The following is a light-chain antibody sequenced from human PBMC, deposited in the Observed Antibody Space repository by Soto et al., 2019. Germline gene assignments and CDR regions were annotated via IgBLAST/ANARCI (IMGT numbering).Light chain of an antibody. CDR3: QQYGSAPKT. V-gene: IGKV3-20*01. J-gene: IGKJ1*01. Sequence: IVVTQSASTLSVSPGERATLPCRASERFXNGLVWYHQKPGQTPRFPXPDVSTRARGIPNRFSGSGSGTEFTLTISRLEPDDFAWYYCQQYGSAPKTFGQGTKVDIK. CDR2: DVS. CDR1: ERFXNG.